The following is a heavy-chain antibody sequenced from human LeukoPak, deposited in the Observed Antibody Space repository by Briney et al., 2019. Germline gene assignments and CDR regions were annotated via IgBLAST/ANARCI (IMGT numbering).Heavy chain of an antibody. J-gene: IGHJ4*02. V-gene: IGHV3-64*01. Sequence: GGSLRLSCAASGFTFSSYAMHWVRQAPGKGLEYASAISSNGGSTYYANSVKGRFTISRDNSKNTLYLQMGSLRAEDMAVYYCARDLKDVVVPAAIHYWGQGTLVTVSS. CDR2: ISSNGGST. CDR3: ARDLKDVVVPAAIHY. CDR1: GFTFSSYA. D-gene: IGHD2-2*01.